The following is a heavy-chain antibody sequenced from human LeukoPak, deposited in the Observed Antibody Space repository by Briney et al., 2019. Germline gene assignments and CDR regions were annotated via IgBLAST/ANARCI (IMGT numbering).Heavy chain of an antibody. CDR3: ARDREHYYYGMDV. CDR2: INWNCGSK. Sequence: KRVSGINWNCGSKAYADSVKGRFTISRDNSKNTLYLQMNSLRAEDTAVYYCARDREHYYYGMDVWGQGTTVTVSS. J-gene: IGHJ6*02. V-gene: IGHV3-9*01. D-gene: IGHD1-26*01.